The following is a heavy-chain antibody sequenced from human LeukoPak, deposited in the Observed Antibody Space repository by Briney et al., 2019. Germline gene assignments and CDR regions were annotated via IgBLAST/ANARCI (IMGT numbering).Heavy chain of an antibody. D-gene: IGHD5-24*01. V-gene: IGHV3-21*01. CDR1: GFTFSSYS. J-gene: IGHJ4*02. CDR3: ARDGGYSYFDY. Sequence: GGSLRLSCAASGFTFSSYSMNWVRQAPGKGLEWVSSISSSSSYIYYADSVEGRFTISRDNAKNSLYLQMNSLRAEDTAVYYCARDGGYSYFDYWGQGTLVTVSS. CDR2: ISSSSSYI.